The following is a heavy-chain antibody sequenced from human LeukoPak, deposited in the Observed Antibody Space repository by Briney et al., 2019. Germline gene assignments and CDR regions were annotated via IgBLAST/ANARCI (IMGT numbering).Heavy chain of an antibody. V-gene: IGHV3-53*01. CDR1: GFTFSTYA. CDR3: ARRAGGYSHPYDY. D-gene: IGHD4-23*01. Sequence: GGSLRLSCAASGFTFSTYAMSWVRQAPGKGLEWVSLIYGGGSTDYTDSVKGRFTISRDNSKNTLYLQMNSLRAEDTAVYYCARRAGGYSHPYDYWGQGTLVTVSS. CDR2: IYGGGST. J-gene: IGHJ4*02.